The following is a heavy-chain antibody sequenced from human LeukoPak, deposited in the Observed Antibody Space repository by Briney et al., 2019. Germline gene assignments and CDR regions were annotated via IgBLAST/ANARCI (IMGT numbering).Heavy chain of an antibody. J-gene: IGHJ4*02. CDR3: ASGRAVDTAMVQAVY. CDR2: INHSGST. V-gene: IGHV4-34*01. D-gene: IGHD5-18*01. Sequence: SENPSLTSAVYGGSFCGFYWGWIPPPPGEGRGGIGEINHSGSTNYNPSLKSRVTISVDTSKNQFSLKLSSVTAADTAVYYCASGRAVDTAMVQAVYWGQGTLVTVSS. CDR1: GGSFCGFY.